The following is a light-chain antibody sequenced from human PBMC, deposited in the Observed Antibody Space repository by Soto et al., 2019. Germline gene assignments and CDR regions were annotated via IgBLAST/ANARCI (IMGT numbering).Light chain of an antibody. CDR2: GAS. CDR3: QQYNNLPPDT. CDR1: QSVNNN. J-gene: IGKJ2*01. V-gene: IGKV3-15*01. Sequence: EIILTQSPASLSVSPGERATLSCRASQSVNNNLAWYQQKPGQAPRLHIYGASTRATGIPGRFRGSGSGTEFTLTITSLQSEDFAVYGCQQYNNLPPDTFGQGTKLEIK.